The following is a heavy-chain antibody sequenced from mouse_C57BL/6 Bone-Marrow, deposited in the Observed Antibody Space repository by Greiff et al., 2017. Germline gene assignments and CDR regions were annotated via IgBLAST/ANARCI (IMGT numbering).Heavy chain of an antibody. D-gene: IGHD1-1*01. CDR1: GFTFSDYG. J-gene: IGHJ1*03. Sequence: EVQLVESGGGLVKPGGSLTLSCAASGFTFSDYGMHWVRQAPEKGLEWVAYISSGSSTIYYADTVKGRFTISRDNAKNTLFLQMTSLRSEDTATYYCARGTTVVAFYWYFDVWGTGTTVTVSS. CDR3: ARGTTVVAFYWYFDV. CDR2: ISSGSSTI. V-gene: IGHV5-17*01.